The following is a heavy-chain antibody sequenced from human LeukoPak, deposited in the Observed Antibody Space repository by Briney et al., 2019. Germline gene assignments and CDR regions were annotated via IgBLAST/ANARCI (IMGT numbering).Heavy chain of an antibody. V-gene: IGHV1-8*01. Sequence: ASVKVSCKASGYTFTSYDINWVRQATGQGLEWMGWMNPNSGNTGYAQKFQGRVTMTRNTSISTAYMELSGLRSEDTAVYYCAIRIAARPASWFDPWGQGTLVTVSS. J-gene: IGHJ5*02. D-gene: IGHD6-6*01. CDR1: GYTFTSYD. CDR3: AIRIAARPASWFDP. CDR2: MNPNSGNT.